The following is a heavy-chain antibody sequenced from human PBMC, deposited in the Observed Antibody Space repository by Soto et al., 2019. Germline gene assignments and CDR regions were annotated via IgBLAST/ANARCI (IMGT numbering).Heavy chain of an antibody. Sequence: ASVKVSCKASGYTFTSYGISWVRQAPGQGLEWMGWISAYNGNTNYAQKLQGRVTMTTDTSTSTAYMELRSLRSDDTAVYYFARLDADYDFWSGYYSSAFDIWGQGTMVTVSS. J-gene: IGHJ3*02. V-gene: IGHV1-18*01. CDR1: GYTFTSYG. CDR2: ISAYNGNT. D-gene: IGHD3-3*01. CDR3: ARLDADYDFWSGYYSSAFDI.